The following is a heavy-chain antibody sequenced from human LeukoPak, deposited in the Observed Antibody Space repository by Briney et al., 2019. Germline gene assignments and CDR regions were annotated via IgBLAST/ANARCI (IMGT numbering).Heavy chain of an antibody. V-gene: IGHV3-23*01. Sequence: GGSLRLSCAASGFTFSSFAMTWVRQAPGKGLEWVSGFDGNGPNTYYADSVKGRWTISGDNSRNTLYLEMSSLRPEDTAIYYCAKPRTTGLGWAQFDYWGQGSLVTVSS. CDR1: GFTFSSFA. CDR2: FDGNGPNT. CDR3: AKPRTTGLGWAQFDY. J-gene: IGHJ4*02. D-gene: IGHD2-8*02.